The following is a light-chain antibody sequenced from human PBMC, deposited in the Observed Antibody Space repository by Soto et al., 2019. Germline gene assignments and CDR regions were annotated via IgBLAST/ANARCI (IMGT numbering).Light chain of an antibody. CDR2: DNN. CDR1: SSDVGGYNS. J-gene: IGLJ1*01. Sequence: QSVLTQPRSVSGSPGQSVTISCTGTSSDVGGYNSVSWYQQHPGKAPKLLIYDNNKRPSGIPDRFSGAKSGTSATLGITGLQTGDEADYYCATWDSSLSGGVFGPGTKLTVL. CDR3: ATWDSSLSGGV. V-gene: IGLV1-51*01.